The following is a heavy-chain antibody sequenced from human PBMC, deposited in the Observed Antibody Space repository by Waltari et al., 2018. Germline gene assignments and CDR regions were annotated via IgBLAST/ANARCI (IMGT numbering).Heavy chain of an antibody. Sequence: EVQLLESGGDLVQPGGSLRPPCAASGSPFYTHAINWVRLAPGTGLEWVSAITVGDDTHYADSVKGRFTISRDTSKDTVYLQMNGLRAEDTAIYYCATPFYNWDDPLHSWGQGTLVTVSS. V-gene: IGHV3-23*01. J-gene: IGHJ4*02. CDR3: ATPFYNWDDPLHS. D-gene: IGHD1-20*01. CDR2: ITVGDDT. CDR1: GSPFYTHA.